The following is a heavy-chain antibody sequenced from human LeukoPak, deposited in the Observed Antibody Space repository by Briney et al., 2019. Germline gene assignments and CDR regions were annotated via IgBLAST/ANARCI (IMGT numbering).Heavy chain of an antibody. CDR1: GFTFSDYY. CDR3: ARDRYYYDSSGYYPLDY. J-gene: IGHJ4*02. CDR2: ISSSGSTI. V-gene: IGHV3-11*04. Sequence: GGSLRLSCAASGFTFSDYYMSWIRQAPGKGLERVSYISSSGSTIYYADSVKGRFTISRDNAKNSLYLQMNSLRAEDTAVYYCARDRYYYDSSGYYPLDYWGQGTLVTVSS. D-gene: IGHD3-22*01.